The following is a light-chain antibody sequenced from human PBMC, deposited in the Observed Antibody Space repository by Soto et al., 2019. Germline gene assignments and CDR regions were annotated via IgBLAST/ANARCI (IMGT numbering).Light chain of an antibody. J-gene: IGKJ4*01. CDR1: QGISSY. CDR2: AAS. CDR3: QQRKDYTLT. V-gene: IGKV1-9*01. Sequence: DIQLTQSPSFRSASVGDRVTITCRASQGISSYLAWFQQTPGRAPKVLVYAASTLPSGVPSRFVGSGAGPACTRPISSLQPEDVETYYRQQRKDYTLTFGGGTKV.